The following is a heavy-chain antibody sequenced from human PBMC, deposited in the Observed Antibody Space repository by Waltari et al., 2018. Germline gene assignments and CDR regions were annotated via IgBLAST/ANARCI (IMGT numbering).Heavy chain of an antibody. Sequence: VQLVESGGDLVQPGGSLRLSCAASGFTFRDFGRNWVRQAPGKGLEWLSYMNSRGSTIYYADSVKGRFTVSRDNAKSSLYLQMNSLRVEDTAVYYCARDRDGCKKADLWGQGTLVTVSS. CDR1: GFTFRDFG. CDR3: ARDRDGCKKADL. V-gene: IGHV3-48*03. J-gene: IGHJ5*02. D-gene: IGHD6-19*01. CDR2: MNSRGSTI.